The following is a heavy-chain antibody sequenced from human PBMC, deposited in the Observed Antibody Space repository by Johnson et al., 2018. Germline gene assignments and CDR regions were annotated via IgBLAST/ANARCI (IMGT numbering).Heavy chain of an antibody. CDR2: INYSAST. V-gene: IGHV4-34*01. D-gene: IGHD1-26*01. Sequence: QVQLQQWGAGLLKPSETLSLTCAVYGGSFSDYYWSWIRQPPGKGLEWIGEINYSASTNYNPSLKSRVTISVDTSKNQFSLKLSSVIAADTAVYYCARAPLGATRQQYFQHWGQGTLVIVSS. J-gene: IGHJ1*01. CDR1: GGSFSDYY. CDR3: ARAPLGATRQQYFQH.